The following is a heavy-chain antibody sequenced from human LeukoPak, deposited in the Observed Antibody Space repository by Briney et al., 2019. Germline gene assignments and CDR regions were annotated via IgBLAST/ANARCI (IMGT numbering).Heavy chain of an antibody. CDR1: GFIFSNYG. Sequence: GGSLRLSCAASGFIFSNYGMNWVRQAPGKGLEWVAAISASGSATSYADSVRGRFTISRDNSKSTTYLQMNSLRAEDTAVFYCAKDLYLRDFWSGHFDYWGQGIPVTVSS. CDR3: AKDLYLRDFWSGHFDY. D-gene: IGHD3-3*01. CDR2: ISASGSAT. J-gene: IGHJ4*02. V-gene: IGHV3-23*01.